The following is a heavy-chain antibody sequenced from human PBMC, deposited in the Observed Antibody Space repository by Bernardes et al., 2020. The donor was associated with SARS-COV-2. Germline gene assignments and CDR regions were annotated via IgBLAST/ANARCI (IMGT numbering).Heavy chain of an antibody. V-gene: IGHV3-23*01. D-gene: IGHD2-21*02. Sequence: GSLRLSCVGSGFSFSRHAMGWARQAPGRGLEWVSGVTGDGGIIFYADSVKGRFTISKDSSRNTVYLQVNSLTAEDTAMYYCARDFVVGDDLWYFDVWGRGTPVIVSP. CDR3: ARDFVVGDDLWYFDV. CDR2: VTGDGGII. J-gene: IGHJ2*01. CDR1: GFSFSRHA.